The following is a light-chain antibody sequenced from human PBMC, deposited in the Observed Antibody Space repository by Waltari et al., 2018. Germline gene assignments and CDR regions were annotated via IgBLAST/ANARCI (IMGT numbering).Light chain of an antibody. CDR1: QSVSSSY. CDR3: QQYGRSPRT. V-gene: IGKV3-20*01. J-gene: IGKJ1*01. Sequence: EVVLTQSPGTLSLSPGERATLSCRASQSVSSSYFAWYQQKPGQAPRLLIYAASSRATGIPDRFSGSGSGTDFTLTISRLEPEDYAVYYCQQYGRSPRTFGQGTKVEIK. CDR2: AAS.